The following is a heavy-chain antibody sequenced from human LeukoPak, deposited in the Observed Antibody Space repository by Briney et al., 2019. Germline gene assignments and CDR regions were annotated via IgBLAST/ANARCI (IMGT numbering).Heavy chain of an antibody. CDR3: ARSAAAPYYFDY. D-gene: IGHD2-2*01. Sequence: GGSLRLSCAGPGFTFSDYYMNWIRQAPGQGLEWLSFISSSGNTIYYADSVKGRFTISRDNAKNSLFLQMNSLRAEDTAVYYCARSAAAPYYFDYWGQGTLVTVSS. J-gene: IGHJ4*02. CDR2: ISSSGNTI. V-gene: IGHV3-11*01. CDR1: GFTFSDYY.